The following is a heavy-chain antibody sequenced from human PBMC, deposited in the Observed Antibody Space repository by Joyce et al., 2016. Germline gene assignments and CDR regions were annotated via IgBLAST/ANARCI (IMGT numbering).Heavy chain of an antibody. CDR3: ATDRPPSVFDGYDYYGLDV. J-gene: IGHJ6*02. CDR2: IIPFYGTP. D-gene: IGHD2-21*02. V-gene: IGHV1-69*01. Sequence: QVQLVQSGAEVKKPGSSVKVSCKASGGTFSSYSINWVRQAPGQGLEWRGGIIPFYGTPNYAQKVQGRVTITADGSTGTVSMAVTSLRSEDTAVDYCATDRPPSVFDGYDYYGLDVWGQGTIVTVSS. CDR1: GGTFSSYS.